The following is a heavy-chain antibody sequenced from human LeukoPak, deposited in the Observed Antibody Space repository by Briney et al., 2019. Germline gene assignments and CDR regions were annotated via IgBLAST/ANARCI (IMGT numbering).Heavy chain of an antibody. Sequence: ASVKVPCKASGYTFTSYAMHWVRQAPGQRLEWMGWINAGNGNTKYSQKFQGRVTITRDTSASTAYMELSSLRSEDTAVYYCARDPLGGYCSSTSCYGAFDIWGQGTMVTVSS. V-gene: IGHV1-3*01. CDR1: GYTFTSYA. J-gene: IGHJ3*02. CDR2: INAGNGNT. D-gene: IGHD2-2*01. CDR3: ARDPLGGYCSSTSCYGAFDI.